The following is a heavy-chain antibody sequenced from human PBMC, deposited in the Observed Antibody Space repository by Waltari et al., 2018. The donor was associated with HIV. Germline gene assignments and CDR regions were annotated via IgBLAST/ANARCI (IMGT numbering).Heavy chain of an antibody. J-gene: IGHJ4*02. Sequence: EVQLVESGGGLVQPGGPLRLPWAASGSTFDDYPMPWVRQAPGKGLEWVSGISWNSGRIGYADSVKGRFTISRDNAKNSLYLQMNSLRFEDTALYYCAKAISRIGVTEYYFDYWGQGTLVTVSS. V-gene: IGHV3-9*01. CDR3: AKAISRIGVTEYYFDY. CDR1: GSTFDDYP. CDR2: ISWNSGRI. D-gene: IGHD6-19*01.